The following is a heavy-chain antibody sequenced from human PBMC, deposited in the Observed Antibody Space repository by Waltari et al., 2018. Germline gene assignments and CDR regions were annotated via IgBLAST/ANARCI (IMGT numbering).Heavy chain of an antibody. CDR1: DDSFNDYY. J-gene: IGHJ4*02. D-gene: IGHD1-1*01. CDR3: ARDAATGYFDS. V-gene: IGHV4-59*01. CDR2: IHYSGST. Sequence: QVQLQESGPGLVKPSETLSLTCTISDDSFNDYYWCWIRQPPGKGLEWLGYIHYSGSTDSSPSFKSRVTMSIETSKNQFSLNLSSVSAADTAVYYCARDAATGYFDSWGQGTLVTVSS.